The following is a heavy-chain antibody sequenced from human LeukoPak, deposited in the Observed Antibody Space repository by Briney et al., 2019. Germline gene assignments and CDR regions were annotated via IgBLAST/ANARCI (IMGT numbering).Heavy chain of an antibody. CDR2: INTNTGNP. Sequence: ASVKVSCKASGGTFSSYAISWVRQAPGQGLEWMGWINTNTGNPTYAQGFTGRFVFSLDTSVSTAYLQISSLKTEDTAVYYCARERPTKTYYYDSSGYDYWGQGTLVTVSS. J-gene: IGHJ4*02. CDR3: ARERPTKTYYYDSSGYDY. CDR1: GGTFSSYA. V-gene: IGHV7-4-1*02. D-gene: IGHD3-22*01.